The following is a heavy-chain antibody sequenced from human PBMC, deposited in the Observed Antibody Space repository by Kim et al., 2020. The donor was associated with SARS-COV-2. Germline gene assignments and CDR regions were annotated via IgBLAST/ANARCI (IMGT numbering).Heavy chain of an antibody. CDR1: GGSISSSSYY. CDR2: IYYSGST. D-gene: IGHD5-12*01. V-gene: IGHV4-39*01. Sequence: SETLSLTCTVSGGSISSSSYYWGWIRQPPGKGLEWIGSIYYSGSTYYNPSLKSRVTISVDTSKNQFSLKLSSVTATDTAVYYCARLVHGDYFDYWGQGT. CDR3: ARLVHGDYFDY. J-gene: IGHJ4*02.